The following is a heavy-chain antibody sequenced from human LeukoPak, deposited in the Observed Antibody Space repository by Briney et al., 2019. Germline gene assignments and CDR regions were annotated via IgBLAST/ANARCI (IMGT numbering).Heavy chain of an antibody. D-gene: IGHD6-6*01. CDR2: ISSSSSYI. CDR3: ARGRIAARPSSLDY. V-gene: IGHV3-21*01. CDR1: GFTFSSYS. Sequence: GGSLRLSCAASGFTFSSYSMNWVRQAPGKGLEWVSSISSSSSYIYYADSVKGRFTISRDNAKNSLYLQMNSLRAEDTAVYYCARGRIAARPSSLDYWGQGTLVTVPS. J-gene: IGHJ4*02.